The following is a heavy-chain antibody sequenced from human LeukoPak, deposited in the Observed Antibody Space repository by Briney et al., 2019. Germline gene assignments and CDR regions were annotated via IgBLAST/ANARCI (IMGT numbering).Heavy chain of an antibody. Sequence: ASVKVSCTASGYTFTGYYMHWVRQAPGQGLEWMGRINPNSGGTNYAQKFQGRVTMTRDTSISTAYMELSRLRSDDTAVYYCARGRYDSSGYALNWFDPWGQGTLVTVSS. CDR1: GYTFTGYY. CDR2: INPNSGGT. V-gene: IGHV1-2*06. D-gene: IGHD3-22*01. J-gene: IGHJ5*02. CDR3: ARGRYDSSGYALNWFDP.